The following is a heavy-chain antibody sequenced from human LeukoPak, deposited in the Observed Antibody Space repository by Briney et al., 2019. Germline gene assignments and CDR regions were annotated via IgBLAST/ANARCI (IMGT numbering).Heavy chain of an antibody. Sequence: PSETLSLTCAVSGGSISSSNWYSWVRQPPGKGLEWIGEIYHSGSTNYNPSLKSRVTISIDKSKNQFSLNLTSVTAADTAMYFCTRGGEIWGQGTMVTVSS. V-gene: IGHV4-4*02. J-gene: IGHJ3*02. CDR1: GGSISSSNW. CDR2: IYHSGST. CDR3: TRGGEI. D-gene: IGHD3-16*01.